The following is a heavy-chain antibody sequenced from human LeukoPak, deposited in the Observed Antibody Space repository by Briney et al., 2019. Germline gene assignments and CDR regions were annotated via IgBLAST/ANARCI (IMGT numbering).Heavy chain of an antibody. Sequence: ASVKVSCKASGYTFAAHYMHWMRQAPRQGLEWMGWIIPNSGGTKYAQRFQSRVTMTRDTSISTAYMELISLRSDDTAVYYCARYRALAGKGGSWFDPWGQGTLVTVSS. J-gene: IGHJ5*02. CDR3: ARYRALAGKGGSWFDP. CDR2: IIPNSGGT. D-gene: IGHD6-19*01. CDR1: GYTFAAHY. V-gene: IGHV1-2*02.